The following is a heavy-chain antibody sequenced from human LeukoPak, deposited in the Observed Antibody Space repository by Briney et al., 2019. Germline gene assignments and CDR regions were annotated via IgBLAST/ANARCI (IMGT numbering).Heavy chain of an antibody. V-gene: IGHV3-23*01. D-gene: IGHD6-13*01. CDR2: ISGNDGTT. Sequence: PGGSLRLSCVDSGFTSSNYAMSWVRQAPGGGLEWVSTISGNDGTTYYADSVKGRFTISRDNSKNTLYLQMNSLRAEDTAVFYCAKATTISAAGSHFVYWGQGTLVTVSS. CDR3: AKATTISAAGSHFVY. CDR1: GFTSSNYA. J-gene: IGHJ4*02.